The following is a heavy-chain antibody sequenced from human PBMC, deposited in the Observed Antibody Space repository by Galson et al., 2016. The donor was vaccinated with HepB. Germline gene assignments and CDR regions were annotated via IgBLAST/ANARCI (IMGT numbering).Heavy chain of an antibody. J-gene: IGHJ6*02. CDR1: GFTVNSYG. CDR2: MSYDGSTK. CDR3: AREVHSDDFWSGYTLSYYGMDV. Sequence: SLRLSCAASGFTVNSYGVHWVRQTPGKRLEWMAVMSYDGSTKKYAGSVKGRFTISRDNSKNTVYPQMNRLRPEDTAVYYCAREVHSDDFWSGYTLSYYGMDVWGQGTAVTVPS. V-gene: IGHV3-30*03. D-gene: IGHD3-3*01.